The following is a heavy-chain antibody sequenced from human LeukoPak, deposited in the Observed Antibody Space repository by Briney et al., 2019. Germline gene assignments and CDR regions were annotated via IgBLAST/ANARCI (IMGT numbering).Heavy chain of an antibody. CDR1: GGSVSSGSYY. Sequence: SETLSLTCTVSGGSVSSGSYYWSWIRQPPGKGLEWIGYIYYSGSTNYNPSLKSRVTISVDTSKNQFSLRLSSVTAADTAVYYCAVIAAHYYYGMDVWGQGTTVTVSS. CDR3: AVIAAHYYYGMDV. J-gene: IGHJ6*02. D-gene: IGHD6-13*01. V-gene: IGHV4-61*01. CDR2: IYYSGST.